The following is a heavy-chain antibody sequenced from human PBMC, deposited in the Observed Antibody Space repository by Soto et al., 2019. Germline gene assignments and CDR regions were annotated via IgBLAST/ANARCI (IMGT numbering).Heavy chain of an antibody. CDR1: GITFRNYA. J-gene: IGHJ2*01. CDR3: VKGNQLLRYYFEF. CDR2: ITSDGDNT. V-gene: IGHV3-64D*08. D-gene: IGHD2-2*01. Sequence: LRLSCSVSGITFRNYAMHWVRQAPGRGLEYVSGITSDGDNTWHADSVKDRFTISRDNSDDTLYLQMSSLRVEDTAKYYCVKGNQLLRYYFEFWGTGTLVTVYS.